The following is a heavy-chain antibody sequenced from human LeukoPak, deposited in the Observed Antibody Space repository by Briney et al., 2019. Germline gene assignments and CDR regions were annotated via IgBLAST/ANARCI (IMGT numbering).Heavy chain of an antibody. Sequence: SETLSLTCTVSGDSTDAYYWSWIRQPAGEGLEWIGRIYTSGITNYNPSLKSRVTMSVDTSKTQFSLRLSSVTAADTAVYYCARGSGTTNFDYWGQGTLVTVSS. CDR1: GDSTDAYY. D-gene: IGHD1-1*01. CDR3: ARGSGTTNFDY. J-gene: IGHJ4*02. CDR2: IYTSGIT. V-gene: IGHV4-4*07.